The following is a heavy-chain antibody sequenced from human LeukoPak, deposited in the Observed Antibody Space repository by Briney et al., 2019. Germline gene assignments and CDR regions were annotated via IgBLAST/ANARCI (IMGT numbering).Heavy chain of an antibody. CDR3: ARDLPPYYYDSSAPGY. CDR2: ISAYNGNT. Sequence: ASVKVSCKASGYTFARYYIHWVRQAPGQGLEWMGWISAYNGNTNYAQKLQGRVTMTTDTSTSTAYVELRSLRSDDTAVYYCARDLPPYYYDSSAPGYWGQGTLVTVSS. V-gene: IGHV1-18*04. CDR1: GYTFARYY. D-gene: IGHD3-22*01. J-gene: IGHJ4*02.